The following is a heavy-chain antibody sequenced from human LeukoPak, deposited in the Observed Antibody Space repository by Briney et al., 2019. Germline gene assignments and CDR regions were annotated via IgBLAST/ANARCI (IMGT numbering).Heavy chain of an antibody. CDR2: INPNSGGT. D-gene: IGHD3-22*01. Sequence: ASVKVSCKASGYTFTGYYMHWVRQAPGQGLEWMGWINPNSGGTNYAQKLQGRVTMTTDTSTSTAYMELRSLRSDDTAVYYCARWSPRGVYYDSSGYWYWGQGTLVTVSS. CDR1: GYTFTGYY. V-gene: IGHV1-2*02. CDR3: ARWSPRGVYYDSSGYWY. J-gene: IGHJ4*02.